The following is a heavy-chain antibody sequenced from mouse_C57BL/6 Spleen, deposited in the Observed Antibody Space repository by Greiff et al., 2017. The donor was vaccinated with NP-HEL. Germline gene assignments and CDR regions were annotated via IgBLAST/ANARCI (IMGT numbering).Heavy chain of an antibody. V-gene: IGHV1-9*01. CDR2: ILPGSGST. Sequence: QVQLQQSGAELMKPGASVKLSCKATGYTFPGYWIEWVKQRPGHGLEWIGEILPGSGSTNYNEKFKGKATFTADTSSNTAYMQLSSLTTEDSAIYYCARRYYGSSSWFAYWGQGTLVTVSA. CDR1: GYTFPGYW. CDR3: ARRYYGSSSWFAY. J-gene: IGHJ3*01. D-gene: IGHD1-1*01.